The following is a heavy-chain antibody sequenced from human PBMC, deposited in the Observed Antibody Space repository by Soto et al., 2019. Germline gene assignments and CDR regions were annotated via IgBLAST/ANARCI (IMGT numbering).Heavy chain of an antibody. V-gene: IGHV4-30-2*01. CDR1: GVSISRGGYS. CDR2: IYHSGST. Sequence: PSETLSLTCAVSGVSISRGGYSWSLIRQPPGKGLEWIGYIYHSGSTYYNPSLKSRVTISVDRSKNQFSLKLSSVTAADTAVYYCGGVPDYWGQGTLVSVSS. J-gene: IGHJ4*02. CDR3: GGVPDY.